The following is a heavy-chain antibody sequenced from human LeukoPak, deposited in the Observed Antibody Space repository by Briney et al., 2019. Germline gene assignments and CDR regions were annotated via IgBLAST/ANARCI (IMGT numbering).Heavy chain of an antibody. Sequence: SETLSLTCTVPGGSISSSSYYWGWIRQPPGKGLEWIGSIYYSGSTYYNPSLKSRVTISVDTSKNQFSLKLSSVTAADTAVYYCARAVVVVPAAIWDYWGQGTLVTVSS. J-gene: IGHJ4*02. CDR2: IYYSGST. V-gene: IGHV4-39*07. CDR1: GGSISSSSYY. CDR3: ARAVVVVPAAIWDY. D-gene: IGHD2-2*02.